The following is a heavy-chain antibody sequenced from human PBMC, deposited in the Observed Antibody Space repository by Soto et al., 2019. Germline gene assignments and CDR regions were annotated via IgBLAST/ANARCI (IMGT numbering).Heavy chain of an antibody. CDR1: GGTFSIDA. V-gene: IGHV1-69*01. J-gene: IGHJ6*02. CDR3: AREGIVVVAPDYYGMDV. CDR2: IIPIFGTA. Sequence: SLKGYCKTSGGTFSIDASSWVRQEHGQGLEWMGGIIPIFGTANYAQKFQGRVTITADESTSTAYMELSSLRSEDTAVYYCAREGIVVVAPDYYGMDVWGQGTTVTVSS. D-gene: IGHD2-2*01.